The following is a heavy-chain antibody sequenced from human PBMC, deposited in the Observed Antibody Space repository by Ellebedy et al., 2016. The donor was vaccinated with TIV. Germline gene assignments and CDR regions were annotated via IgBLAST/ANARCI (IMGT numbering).Heavy chain of an antibody. D-gene: IGHD2-21*01. CDR3: VRDHVWSFDY. Sequence: PGGSLRLSCAASGFTFSTYPMNWVRQAPGKGLEWISNIRDTGNPVSYADSVKGRFTVSRDNAKSSLYLQMNSLSDEDTAVYYCVRDHVWSFDYWGQGTLVTVSS. J-gene: IGHJ4*02. CDR2: IRDTGNPV. CDR1: GFTFSTYP. V-gene: IGHV3-48*02.